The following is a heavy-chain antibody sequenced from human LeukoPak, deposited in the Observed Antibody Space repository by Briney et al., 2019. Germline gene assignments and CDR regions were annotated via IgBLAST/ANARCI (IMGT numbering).Heavy chain of an antibody. Sequence: PGRSLRLSCAASGFTFSSYAMHWVRQAPGKGLEWVAVISYDGSNKYYADSVKGRFTISRDNSKNTLYLQMNSLRAEDTAVYYCAKPQYDSSGYYQYYYYYGMDVWGQGTTVTVSS. CDR2: ISYDGSNK. CDR1: GFTFSSYA. V-gene: IGHV3-30-3*02. J-gene: IGHJ6*02. CDR3: AKPQYDSSGYYQYYYYYGMDV. D-gene: IGHD3-22*01.